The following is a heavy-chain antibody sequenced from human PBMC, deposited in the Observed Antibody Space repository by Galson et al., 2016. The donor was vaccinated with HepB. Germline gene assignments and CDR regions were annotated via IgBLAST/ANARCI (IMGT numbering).Heavy chain of an antibody. CDR1: GFSFSNAW. J-gene: IGHJ6*04. Sequence: SLRLSCAASGFSFSNAWMTWVRQAPGKGLEWVGLIKSKPNGGTTDYAAPVTGRFTISRDDSKSMLYLQMASLKSEDTAVYYCSTVSGITYHYGMDVWGKGTTVIVSS. CDR2: IKSKPNGGTT. D-gene: IGHD1-7*01. CDR3: STVSGITYHYGMDV. V-gene: IGHV3-15*01.